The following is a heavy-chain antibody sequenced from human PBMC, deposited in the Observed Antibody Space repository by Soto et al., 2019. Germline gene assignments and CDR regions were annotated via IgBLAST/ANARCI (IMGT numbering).Heavy chain of an antibody. J-gene: IGHJ3*02. Sequence: SETLSLTCTVSGGSISSYYWSWIRQPAGKGLEWIGRIYTSGSTNYNPSLKSRVTMSVDTSKNQFSLKLSSVTAADTAVYYCARDSSGYPLRYDAFDIWGQGTMVTVS. CDR1: GGSISSYY. V-gene: IGHV4-4*07. D-gene: IGHD3-22*01. CDR3: ARDSSGYPLRYDAFDI. CDR2: IYTSGST.